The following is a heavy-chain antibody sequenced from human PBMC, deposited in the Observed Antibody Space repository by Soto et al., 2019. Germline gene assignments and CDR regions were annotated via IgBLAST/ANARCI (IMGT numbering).Heavy chain of an antibody. J-gene: IGHJ4*02. V-gene: IGHV3-33*01. Sequence: QVQLVESGGGVVQPGRSLRLSCAASGFSLSSYGMHWVRQAPGKGLEGVALIWYDEKNKYYADSVKGRFTISRENSKTTLYLQMSSLRAEDKAVDYCARVAGTGFVNYFDYGGQGTLVTVSS. CDR3: ARVAGTGFVNYFDY. CDR2: IWYDEKNK. CDR1: GFSLSSYG. D-gene: IGHD1-26*01.